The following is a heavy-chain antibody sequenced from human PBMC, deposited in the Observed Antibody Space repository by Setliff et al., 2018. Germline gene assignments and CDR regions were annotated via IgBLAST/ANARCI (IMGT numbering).Heavy chain of an antibody. Sequence: GGSLRLSCAASGFTFSSYAMHWVRQAPGKGLEWVAVISYDGSNKYYADSVKGRFTISRDNSKNTLYLQMNSLRAGDTAVYYCARDLSLWFGELRVYYYGMDVWGQGTTVTVSS. CDR2: ISYDGSNK. V-gene: IGHV3-30-3*01. CDR3: ARDLSLWFGELRVYYYGMDV. D-gene: IGHD3-10*01. J-gene: IGHJ6*02. CDR1: GFTFSSYA.